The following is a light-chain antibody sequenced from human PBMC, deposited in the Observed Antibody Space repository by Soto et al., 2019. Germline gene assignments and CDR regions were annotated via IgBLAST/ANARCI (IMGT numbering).Light chain of an antibody. J-gene: IGLJ1*01. CDR3: SSSASRTTFV. CDR2: EVS. V-gene: IGLV2-14*01. Sequence: QSALTQPASVSGAPGQSITISCTGTNSDVNYVSWHQQHPGKAPKLMIYEVSSRPSGVSNRFSGSKSGNTASLTISGLQSEDEADYYCSSSASRTTFVFGTGTKVNVL. CDR1: NSDVNY.